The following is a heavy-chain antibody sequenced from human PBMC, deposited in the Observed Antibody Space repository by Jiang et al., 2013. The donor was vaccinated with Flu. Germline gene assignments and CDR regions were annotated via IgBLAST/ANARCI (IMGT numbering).Heavy chain of an antibody. D-gene: IGHD3-16*01. V-gene: IGHV3-30-3*01. J-gene: IGHJ4*02. CDR1: GFTFSAYN. Sequence: GRSLRLSCVASGFTFSAYNMHWVRQSPGKGLEWVAVISFDEVNEYYADSVKGRFTVSRDNSKNTMYLQMDTLRAEDTSLYYCATLGSYGKDYWGQGTLVTVSS. CDR2: ISFDEVNE. CDR3: ATLGSYGKDY.